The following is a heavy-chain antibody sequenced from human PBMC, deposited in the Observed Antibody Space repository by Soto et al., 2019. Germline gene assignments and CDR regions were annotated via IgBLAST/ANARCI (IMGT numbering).Heavy chain of an antibody. CDR1: GGSISSSSYY. Sequence: QLQLQESGPGLVKPSETLSLTCTVSGGSISSSSYYWGWIRQPPGKGLEWIGSIYYSGSTYYNPSLKSRVTISVETSKNQFSLKLSSVTAADTAVYYCARTRAAAGGGIDYWGQGTLVTVSS. J-gene: IGHJ4*02. CDR3: ARTRAAAGGGIDY. CDR2: IYYSGST. V-gene: IGHV4-39*01. D-gene: IGHD6-13*01.